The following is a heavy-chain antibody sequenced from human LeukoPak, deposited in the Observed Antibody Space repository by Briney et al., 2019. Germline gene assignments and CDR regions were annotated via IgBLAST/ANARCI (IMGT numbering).Heavy chain of an antibody. CDR1: GFTFSSYA. Sequence: GSLRLSCAASGFTFSSYAMSWVRQAPGKGLEWVSAISGSGGSTYYADSMKGRFTISRDNSKNTLYLQMNSLRAEDTAVYYCAKGRYYDSSGYHGGYYFDYWGQGTLVTVSS. V-gene: IGHV3-23*01. D-gene: IGHD3-22*01. J-gene: IGHJ4*02. CDR3: AKGRYYDSSGYHGGYYFDY. CDR2: ISGSGGST.